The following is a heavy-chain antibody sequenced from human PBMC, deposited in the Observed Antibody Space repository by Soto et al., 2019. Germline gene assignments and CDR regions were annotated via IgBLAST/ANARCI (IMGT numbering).Heavy chain of an antibody. CDR2: IRSKAYGGTT. D-gene: IGHD3-22*01. CDR1: GFTFGDYA. J-gene: IGHJ4*02. CDR3: VRATYFSDSSGYTRCLDY. Sequence: HPGGSLRLSCTASGFTFGDYAMSWFRQAPGKGLEWVGFIRSKAYGGTTEYAASVKGRFTISRDDSKSIAYLQMNSLKTEDTAVYYCVRATYFSDSSGYTRCLDYWGQGTLVTVSS. V-gene: IGHV3-49*03.